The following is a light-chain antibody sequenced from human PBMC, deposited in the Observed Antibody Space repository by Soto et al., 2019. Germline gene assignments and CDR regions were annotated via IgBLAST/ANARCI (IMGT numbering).Light chain of an antibody. J-gene: IGLJ2*01. V-gene: IGLV1-51*01. CDR1: SSNIGNNY. CDR2: DNN. CDR3: ATWDTSLSAGV. Sequence: QSVLTQPPSVSAAPGQRVTISCSGSSSNIGNNYVSWYQQLPGTAPKLLIYDNNKRPSGIPDRFSGSKSGTSATLGITGLQTGDEADYYGATWDTSLSAGVFGGGTQLTVL.